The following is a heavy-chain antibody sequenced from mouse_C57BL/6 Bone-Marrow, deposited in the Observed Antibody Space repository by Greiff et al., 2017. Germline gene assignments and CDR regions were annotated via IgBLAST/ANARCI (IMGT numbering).Heavy chain of an antibody. D-gene: IGHD2-2*01. J-gene: IGHJ2*01. CDR3: ARGPLWLPFDY. Sequence: EVQLQQSGPELVKPGASVKISCKASGYSFTGYYMNWVKQSPEKSLEWIGEINPSTGGTTYNQKFKAKATLTVDKSSSTAYMQLKSLTSEDSAVYYCARGPLWLPFDYWGQGTTRTVSS. CDR2: INPSTGGT. CDR1: GYSFTGYY. V-gene: IGHV1-42*01.